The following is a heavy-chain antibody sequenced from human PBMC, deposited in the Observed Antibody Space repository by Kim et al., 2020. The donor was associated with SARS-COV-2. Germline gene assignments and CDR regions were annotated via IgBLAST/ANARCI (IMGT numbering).Heavy chain of an antibody. V-gene: IGHV3-11*04. J-gene: IGHJ4*02. Sequence: KGRFTISRDNAKNSLCMQMNSLRAKGTAVYYCARDTLGDYYDSSGYYYDYWGQGTLVTVSS. D-gene: IGHD3-22*01. CDR3: ARDTLGDYYDSSGYYYDY.